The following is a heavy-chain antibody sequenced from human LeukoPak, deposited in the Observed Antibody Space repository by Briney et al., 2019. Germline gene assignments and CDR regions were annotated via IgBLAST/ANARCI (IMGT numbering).Heavy chain of an antibody. Sequence: SGGSLRLSCAASGFTFSSYAMSWVRQAPGKGLEWVSAISGSGGSTYYADSVKGRFTISRDNSKNTLYLQMNSLRAEDTAVYYCAKDGQVGRRIAAAGNGFDYWGQGTLVTVSS. D-gene: IGHD6-13*01. CDR1: GFTFSSYA. V-gene: IGHV3-23*01. CDR2: ISGSGGST. J-gene: IGHJ4*02. CDR3: AKDGQVGRRIAAAGNGFDY.